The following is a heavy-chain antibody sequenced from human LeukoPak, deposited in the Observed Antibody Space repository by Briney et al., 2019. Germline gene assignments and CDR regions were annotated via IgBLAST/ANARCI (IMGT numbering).Heavy chain of an antibody. V-gene: IGHV3-30*02. CDR3: AKSGAAAVRYYFDY. D-gene: IGHD6-13*01. Sequence: GGSLRLSCAASGFTFSSYGMHWVRQAPGKGLEWVAFIRYDGSNKYYADSVKGRFTISRDNSKNTLYLQMNSLRAEDMAVYYCAKSGAAAVRYYFDYWGQGTLVTVSS. CDR1: GFTFSSYG. J-gene: IGHJ4*02. CDR2: IRYDGSNK.